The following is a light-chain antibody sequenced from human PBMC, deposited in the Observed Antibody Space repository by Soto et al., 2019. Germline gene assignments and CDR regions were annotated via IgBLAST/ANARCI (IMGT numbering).Light chain of an antibody. J-gene: IGLJ3*02. CDR1: SGNIASNY. CDR2: EDD. Sequence: NFMLTQPHSVSESPGKTVTISCTRSSGNIASNYVQWYQQRPGSAPTTVIYEDDQRPSGVPDRFSGSLDSSSNSASLTISGLKTEDETDYYFQSYDGPKQVFGGGTNLTVL. V-gene: IGLV6-57*04. CDR3: QSYDGPKQV.